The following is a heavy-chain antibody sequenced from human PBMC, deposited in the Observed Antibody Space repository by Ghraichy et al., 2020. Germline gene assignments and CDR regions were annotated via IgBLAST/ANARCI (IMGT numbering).Heavy chain of an antibody. Sequence: GGSLRLSCADSGFTFSSYAMSWVRQAPGKGLEWVSGFGGGGGGTYYADSVKGRFTISRDNSKNTLYLQMNSLRVEDTAIYYCARDRGGYSSGWYRDYWGQGTLVTVSS. CDR1: GFTFSSYA. CDR3: ARDRGGYSSGWYRDY. D-gene: IGHD6-19*01. J-gene: IGHJ4*02. V-gene: IGHV3-23*01. CDR2: FGGGGGGT.